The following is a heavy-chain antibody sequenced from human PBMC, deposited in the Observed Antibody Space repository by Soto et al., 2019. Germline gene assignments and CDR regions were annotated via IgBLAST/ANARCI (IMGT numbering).Heavy chain of an antibody. J-gene: IGHJ4*02. CDR2: ISWNSGSI. D-gene: IGHD3-10*01. CDR3: AKDYHYYGSGPSSVFDY. CDR1: GFTFDDYA. Sequence: GGSLRLSCAASGFTFDDYAMHWVRQAPGKGLEWVSGISWNSGSIGYADSVKGRFTISRDNAKNSLYLQMNSLRAEDTALYYCAKDYHYYGSGPSSVFDYWGQGTLVTVSS. V-gene: IGHV3-9*01.